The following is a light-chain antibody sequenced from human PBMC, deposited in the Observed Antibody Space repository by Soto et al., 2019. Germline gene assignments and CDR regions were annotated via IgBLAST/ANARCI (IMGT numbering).Light chain of an antibody. V-gene: IGKV3-11*01. CDR2: NTS. J-gene: IGKJ5*01. CDR1: QSISSY. CDR3: QQSDYSPVT. Sequence: EIVMTQSPATLSASLGERVTLSCRASQSISSYLTWYQQKPGQAPKLLIYNTSNRHTGIPARFSGSASGTDFTLTISSLQPEDFAVYYCQQSDYSPVTFGQGTRLDIK.